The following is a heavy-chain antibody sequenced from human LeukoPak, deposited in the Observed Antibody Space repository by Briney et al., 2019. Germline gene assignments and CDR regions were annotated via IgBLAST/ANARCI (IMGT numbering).Heavy chain of an antibody. Sequence: GSLRLSCAASGFTFRDAWLSWVRQPPGKGLEWIGEVNHGGGTNYNPSLESRVAISVDTSKNQFSLKVTSVTAADTAVYYCTREHTGFDYGVWGPGTLVTVSS. CDR3: TREHTGFDYGV. CDR2: VNHGGGT. D-gene: IGHD5-12*01. CDR1: GFTFRDAW. V-gene: IGHV4-34*01. J-gene: IGHJ1*01.